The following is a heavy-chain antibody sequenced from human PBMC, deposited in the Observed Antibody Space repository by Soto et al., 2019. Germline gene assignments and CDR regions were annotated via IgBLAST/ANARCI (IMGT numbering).Heavy chain of an antibody. J-gene: IGHJ4*02. D-gene: IGHD2-15*01. CDR3: ARVVVSTTPDNFDY. V-gene: IGHV3-11*06. Sequence: QVQLVESGGGLVKPGGSLRVSCAASGFTFSDYYMSWIRQAPGKGLEWVSYISSSSRYTNYAESMKGRFTISRDNAKNSLYLQMNSLRAEDTAVYYCARVVVSTTPDNFDYWGPGTLVTVSS. CDR1: GFTFSDYY. CDR2: ISSSSRYT.